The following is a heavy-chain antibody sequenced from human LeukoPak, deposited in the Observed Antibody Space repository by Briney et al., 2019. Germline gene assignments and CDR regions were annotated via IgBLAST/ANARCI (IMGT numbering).Heavy chain of an antibody. J-gene: IGHJ6*03. V-gene: IGHV3-48*01. Sequence: GGSLRLSCTASGLSFSDYSMNWVRQAPGKGLEWISYISSTGNPRHYAESVEGRFTISRDNVKNSLYLQMNSLRAEDTAVYYCAKGSYDGYVHDYYMDVWGKGTTVTISS. CDR3: AKGSYDGYVHDYYMDV. CDR2: ISSTGNPR. CDR1: GLSFSDYS. D-gene: IGHD5-24*01.